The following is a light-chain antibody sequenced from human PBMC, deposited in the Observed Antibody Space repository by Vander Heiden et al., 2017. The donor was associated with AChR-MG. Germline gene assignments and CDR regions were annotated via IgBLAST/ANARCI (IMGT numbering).Light chain of an antibody. CDR2: GAS. CDR3: LLYYDAAGV. CDR1: TGAVTSGHD. V-gene: IGLV7-43*01. J-gene: IGLJ3*02. Sequence: QTVVPQEPSLTVSPGGTVTLTCASSTGAVTSGHDPNWFQQKPGQSPRALIYGASNRHSWTPARFSGSLVGGKAALTLSSVQPEDEAAYYCLLYYDAAGVFGGGTMLTVL.